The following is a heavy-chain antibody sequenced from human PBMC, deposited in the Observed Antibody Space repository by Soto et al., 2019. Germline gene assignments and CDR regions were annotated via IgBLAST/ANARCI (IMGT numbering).Heavy chain of an antibody. CDR1: GDSVSSNSAA. D-gene: IGHD5-18*01. CDR3: ARDVDTAIVIPRFFPYGMDV. Sequence: TLSLTCAISGDSVSSNSAAWNWIRQSPSRGLEWLGRTYYRSKWYNDYAVSVKSRITINPDTSKNQFSLQLNSVTPEDTAVYYCARDVDTAIVIPRFFPYGMDVWGQGTTVTVSS. CDR2: TYYRSKWYN. V-gene: IGHV6-1*01. J-gene: IGHJ6*02.